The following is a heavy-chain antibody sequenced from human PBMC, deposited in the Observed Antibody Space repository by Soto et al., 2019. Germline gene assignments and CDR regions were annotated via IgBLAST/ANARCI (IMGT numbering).Heavy chain of an antibody. Sequence: PSETLSLTCTVSGGSISSGGYYWSWIRQHPGKGLEWIGYIYYSGSTYYNPSLKSRVTISVDTSKNQFSLKLSSVTAADTAVYYCARARLDCSSTSCYYLGFDYWGQGTLVTVSS. CDR1: GGSISSGGYY. J-gene: IGHJ4*02. CDR3: ARARLDCSSTSCYYLGFDY. D-gene: IGHD2-2*01. CDR2: IYYSGST. V-gene: IGHV4-31*03.